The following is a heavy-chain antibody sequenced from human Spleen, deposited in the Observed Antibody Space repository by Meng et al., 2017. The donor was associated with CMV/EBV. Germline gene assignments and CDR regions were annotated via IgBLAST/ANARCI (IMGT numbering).Heavy chain of an antibody. CDR1: GFTFTPYL. CDR3: ARAGYCSSTSCYGEYYFDY. D-gene: IGHD2-2*01. CDR2: MSYGRSNK. J-gene: IGHJ4*02. V-gene: IGHV3-30-3*01. Sequence: GESLKISCAASGFTFTPYLMHWVRQATGKGLEWMALMSYGRSNKFYAHSVKGRFTISRNNAKNSLYLQMNSLRAEDTAVYYCARAGYCSSTSCYGEYYFDYWGQGTLVTVSS.